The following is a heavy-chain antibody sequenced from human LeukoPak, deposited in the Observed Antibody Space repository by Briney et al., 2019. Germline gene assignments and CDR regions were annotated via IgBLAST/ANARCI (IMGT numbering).Heavy chain of an antibody. D-gene: IGHD6-19*01. CDR1: GFTFSDYY. J-gene: IGHJ4*02. CDR2: INHSGST. V-gene: IGHV4-34*01. Sequence: GSLRLSCAASGFTFSDYYMSWIRQAPGKGLEWIGEINHSGSTNNNPSLKSRVTISVDTSKNQFSLKLSSVTAADTAVYYCARGGFGSGWSYFDYWGQGTLVTVSS. CDR3: ARGGFGSGWSYFDY.